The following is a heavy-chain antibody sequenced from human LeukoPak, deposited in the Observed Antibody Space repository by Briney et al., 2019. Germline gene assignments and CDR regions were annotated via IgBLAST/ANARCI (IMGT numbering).Heavy chain of an antibody. J-gene: IGHJ3*02. V-gene: IGHV3-48*03. CDR2: ISSSGSTK. CDR3: ARDRGRSALDDAFDI. D-gene: IGHD3-10*01. Sequence: TGGSLRLSCAASGFTFSSHEMNWVRQAPGKGLEWISYISSSGSTKYYADSVQGRFSISRDNAQNSLFLQMNSLSAEDTAVYYCARDRGRSALDDAFDIWGQGTRVTVSS. CDR1: GFTFSSHE.